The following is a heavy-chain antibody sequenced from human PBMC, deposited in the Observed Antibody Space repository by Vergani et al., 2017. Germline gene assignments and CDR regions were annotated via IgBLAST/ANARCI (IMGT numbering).Heavy chain of an antibody. CDR2: ICGSGVSA. CDR3: AKQYFVSGNYLFDY. CDR1: EFTFSNYA. D-gene: IGHD3-10*01. Sequence: EVQLLESGGGLVQPGGSLRLTCAASEFTFSNYAMNWVRQAPGKGLDWVSGICGSGVSAYYTDSVKGRFTISRDNSKNMLFLQMNNLRTEDTAIYYCAKQYFVSGNYLFDYWGQGTLVTVSS. V-gene: IGHV3-23*01. J-gene: IGHJ4*02.